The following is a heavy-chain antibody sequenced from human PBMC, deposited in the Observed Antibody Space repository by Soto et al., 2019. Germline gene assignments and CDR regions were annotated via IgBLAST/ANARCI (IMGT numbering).Heavy chain of an antibody. V-gene: IGHV3-30*18. Sequence: GGSLRLSCAASGFTFSSYGMHWVRQAPGKGLEWVAVISYDGSNKYYADSVKGRFTISRDNSKNTLYLQMNSLRAEDTAVYYCAKDKRRGQWLAPGGLFYGMDVWGQGTTVTVSS. CDR3: AKDKRRGQWLAPGGLFYGMDV. D-gene: IGHD6-19*01. CDR2: ISYDGSNK. CDR1: GFTFSSYG. J-gene: IGHJ6*02.